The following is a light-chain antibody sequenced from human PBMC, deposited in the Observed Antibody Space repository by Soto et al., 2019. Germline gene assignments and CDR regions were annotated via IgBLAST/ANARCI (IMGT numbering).Light chain of an antibody. CDR1: ERVSTN. CDR2: DAS. CDR3: QRYNRWPLS. J-gene: IGKJ4*01. Sequence: EIVLTQSPGTLSLSPGERATLSCRASERVSTNLAWYQQKPGQTPKLLIFDASTRATGVPARFSGGGSGTEFTLTINSLQSEDFAVYYCQRYNRWPLSFGGGTKVDIK. V-gene: IGKV3-15*01.